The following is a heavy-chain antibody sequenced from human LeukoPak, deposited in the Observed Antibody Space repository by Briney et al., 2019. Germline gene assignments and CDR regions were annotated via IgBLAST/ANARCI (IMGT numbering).Heavy chain of an antibody. CDR1: GFTFSNAW. Sequence: GESLRLSCAASGFTFSNAWMSWVRQPPGKGLEWIGRIKSKTDGGTTDYAAPVKGRFTISRDDSKNTLYLQMNSLKTEDTAVYYGGSYSYFYFDYWGQGTLVTVSS. CDR2: IKSKTDGGTT. CDR3: GSYSYFYFDY. J-gene: IGHJ4*02. V-gene: IGHV3-15*01. D-gene: IGHD3-16*01.